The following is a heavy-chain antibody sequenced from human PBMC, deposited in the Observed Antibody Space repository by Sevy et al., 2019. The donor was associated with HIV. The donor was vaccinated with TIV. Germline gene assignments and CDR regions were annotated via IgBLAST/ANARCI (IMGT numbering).Heavy chain of an antibody. CDR3: APGGQYSYGLLLPYDMDV. CDR2: ISGSGTTT. Sequence: QLGGSLRLSCAASGFLFRSYAMGWVRQAPGKGLEWVSTISGSGTTTYYADSVKGRFTISRDNSNNTLYLQMNSLRAEDTAVYYCAPGGQYSYGLLLPYDMDVWGQGTTVTVSS. V-gene: IGHV3-23*01. CDR1: GFLFRSYA. D-gene: IGHD5-18*01. J-gene: IGHJ6*02.